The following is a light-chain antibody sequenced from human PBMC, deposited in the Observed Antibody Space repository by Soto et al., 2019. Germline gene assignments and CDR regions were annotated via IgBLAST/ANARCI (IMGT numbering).Light chain of an antibody. Sequence: QSALTQPRSVSGSPGQSVTISCAGSSNDVGGYNYVSWYQQHPGKAPKLMIYDVSERPSGVPDRFSGSKSGNTASLTISGLQAEDEADYYCCSYGGFSTFVLFGGGTKLTVL. J-gene: IGLJ2*01. CDR1: SNDVGGYNY. CDR2: DVS. CDR3: CSYGGFSTFVL. V-gene: IGLV2-11*01.